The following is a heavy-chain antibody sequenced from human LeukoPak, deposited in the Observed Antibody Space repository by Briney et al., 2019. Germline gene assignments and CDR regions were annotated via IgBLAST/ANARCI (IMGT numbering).Heavy chain of an antibody. Sequence: GASVTVSCKASGYTFTGYYMHWVRQAPGQGLEWMGWINPNSGGTNYAQKFQGRVTMTRDTSISTAYMELSRLRSDDTAVCYCARGNPTFRYCSSTSCYAGVFGYYMDVWGKGTTVTVSS. D-gene: IGHD2-2*01. CDR1: GYTFTGYY. V-gene: IGHV1-2*02. J-gene: IGHJ6*03. CDR3: ARGNPTFRYCSSTSCYAGVFGYYMDV. CDR2: INPNSGGT.